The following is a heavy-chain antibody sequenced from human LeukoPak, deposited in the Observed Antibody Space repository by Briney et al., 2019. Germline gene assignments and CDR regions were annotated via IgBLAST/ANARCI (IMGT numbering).Heavy chain of an antibody. CDR1: GGTFSSYA. CDR2: IIPNTGNP. CDR3: ARAIMHLGELSLPSY. Sequence: ASVKVSCKASGGTFSSYAISWVRQAPGQGLEWMGGIIPNTGNPAYAQGFTGRFVFSLDTSVSTAYLQISSLEAEDTAVYYCARAIMHLGELSLPSYWGQGTLVTVSS. V-gene: IGHV7-4-1*02. J-gene: IGHJ4*02. D-gene: IGHD3-16*02.